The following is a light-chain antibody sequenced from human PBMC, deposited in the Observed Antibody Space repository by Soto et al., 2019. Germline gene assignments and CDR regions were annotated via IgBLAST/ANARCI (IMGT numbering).Light chain of an antibody. CDR2: DAS. Sequence: EIVLTQSPATLSLSPGERATLSCRASQSVSSYLAWYQQKPGQAPRLLIYDASNRATGIPARFSGSGSGTDFTLTISSLEPEDFAVYYCQQWRTFGHGTKADI. J-gene: IGKJ3*01. CDR3: QQWRT. CDR1: QSVSSY. V-gene: IGKV3-11*01.